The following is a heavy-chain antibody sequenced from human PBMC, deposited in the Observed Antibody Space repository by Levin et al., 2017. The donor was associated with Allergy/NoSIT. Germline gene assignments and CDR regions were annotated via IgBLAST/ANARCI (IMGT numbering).Heavy chain of an antibody. CDR3: ARDSVPYCTNGVCYHGAGVYYYYGMDV. J-gene: IGHJ6*02. D-gene: IGHD2-8*01. CDR2: ISSSGSTI. V-gene: IGHV3-11*01. CDR1: GFTFSDYY. Sequence: SGGSLRLSCAASGFTFSDYYMSWIRQAPGKGLEWVSYISSSGSTIYYADSVKGRFTISRDNAKNSLYLQMNSLRAEDTAVYYCARDSVPYCTNGVCYHGAGVYYYYGMDVWGQGTTVTVSS.